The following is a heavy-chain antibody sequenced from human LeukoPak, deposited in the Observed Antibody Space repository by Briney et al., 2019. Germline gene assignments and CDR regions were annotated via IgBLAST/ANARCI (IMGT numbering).Heavy chain of an antibody. J-gene: IGHJ4*02. Sequence: ASVKVSCKASGGTFSSYAISWVRQAPGQGLEWMGGIIPIFGTANYAQKFQGRVTITTDESTSTAYMELSSLRSEDTAVYYCASAYYYDSSGWYFDYWGQGTLVTVSS. D-gene: IGHD3-22*01. CDR3: ASAYYYDSSGWYFDY. CDR1: GGTFSSYA. V-gene: IGHV1-69*05. CDR2: IIPIFGTA.